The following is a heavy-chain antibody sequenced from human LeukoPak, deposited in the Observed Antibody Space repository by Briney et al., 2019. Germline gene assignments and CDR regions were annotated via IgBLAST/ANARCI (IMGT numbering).Heavy chain of an antibody. J-gene: IGHJ3*02. Sequence: RAGGSLQISCQGSGYSFTSYWIAWVRQLPGKGLEWMGIIYPGDSDTRYSPSFQGQVTISADKSISTAYLKWSSLKASDTVMYYCARRIVAQGNAFDIWGQGTMVTVSS. CDR3: ARRIVAQGNAFDI. CDR1: GYSFTSYW. V-gene: IGHV5-51*01. CDR2: IYPGDSDT. D-gene: IGHD1-26*01.